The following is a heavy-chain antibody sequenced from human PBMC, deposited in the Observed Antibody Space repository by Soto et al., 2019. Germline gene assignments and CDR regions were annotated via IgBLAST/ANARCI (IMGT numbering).Heavy chain of an antibody. CDR1: GYTFTSYA. Sequence: QVQLVQSGAEVKKPGASVKVSCKASGYTFTSYAMHWLRQAPGQRLEWMGWSNAGNGNTKYSQKFQGRVTITRDTSASTAYMERSRLRSEDMAVYYCFHDISGGGGESYWGQGTLVTVSS. CDR2: SNAGNGNT. CDR3: FHDISGGGGESY. V-gene: IGHV1-3*01. D-gene: IGHD3-22*01. J-gene: IGHJ4*02.